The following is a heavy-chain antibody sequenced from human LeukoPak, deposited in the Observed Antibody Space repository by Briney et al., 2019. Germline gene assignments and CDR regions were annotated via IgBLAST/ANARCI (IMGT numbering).Heavy chain of an antibody. CDR1: GFTLSTNA. CDR2: ISGRGAST. D-gene: IGHD1-14*01. CDR3: SSNPYYSYGMDV. Sequence: PGGSLRLSCLTSGFTLSTNAMSWVRQAPGKGVEWISGISGRGASTYYADCVKGRFTSSRDNSRKTVDLQMHGLRAEDTAVYYCSSNPYYSYGMDVRGQGPTVTASS. V-gene: IGHV3-23*01. J-gene: IGHJ6*02.